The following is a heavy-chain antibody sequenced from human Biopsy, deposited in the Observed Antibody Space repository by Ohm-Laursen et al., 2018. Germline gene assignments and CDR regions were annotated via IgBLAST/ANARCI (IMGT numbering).Heavy chain of an antibody. CDR3: ATKLTGYFHH. CDR1: GGSFSTYG. CDR2: NIPILGTG. J-gene: IGHJ1*01. D-gene: IGHD3-9*01. Sequence: SVKVSCKASGGSFSTYGVNWVRQAPGQGLEWLGGNIPILGTGNYAQKFQDRVTVAADTSTSTATMELRSLRSDDTAVYYCATKLTGYFHHWGQGTLVIVSS. V-gene: IGHV1-69*06.